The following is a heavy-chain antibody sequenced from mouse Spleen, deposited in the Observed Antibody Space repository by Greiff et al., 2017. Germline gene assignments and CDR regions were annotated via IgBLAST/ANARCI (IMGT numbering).Heavy chain of an antibody. J-gene: IGHJ3*01. V-gene: IGHV1-82*01. CDR3: AEGYYFAY. D-gene: IGHD2-3*01. CDR1: GYAFSSSW. CDR2: IYPGDGDT. Sequence: VQLQQSGPELVKPGASVKISCKASGYAFSSSWMNWVKQRPGKGLEWIGRIYPGDGDTNYNGKFKGKATLTADKSSSTAYMQLSSLTSEDSAVYFCAEGYYFAYWGQGTLVTVSA.